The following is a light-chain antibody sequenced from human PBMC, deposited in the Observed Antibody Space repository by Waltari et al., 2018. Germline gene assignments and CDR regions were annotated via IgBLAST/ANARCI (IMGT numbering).Light chain of an antibody. J-gene: IGKJ2*01. CDR3: QQYYGTPPYT. CDR2: WAS. CDR1: QSLLYSSNNKNY. V-gene: IGKV4-1*01. Sequence: DIVMTQSQDSLAVSLGERATINCKSRQSLLYSSNNKNYLAWYQQKLGQPPKLLFYWASTRESGVPDRFSGSGSGTDFTLTISSLQAEDVAVYYCQQYYGTPPYTFGQGTKLEIK.